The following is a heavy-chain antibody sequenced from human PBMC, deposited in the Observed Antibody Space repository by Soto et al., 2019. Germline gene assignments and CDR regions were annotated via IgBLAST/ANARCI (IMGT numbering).Heavy chain of an antibody. CDR3: TKGRLLWFGELLYYFDY. Sequence: PGGSLRLSCAASGFTFSNAWMSWVRQAPGKGLEWVGRIKSKTDGGTTDYAAPVKGRFTISRDDSKNTLYLQMNSLKTEDTAVYSCTKGRLLWFGELLYYFDYWGQGTLVTVSS. D-gene: IGHD3-10*01. J-gene: IGHJ4*02. CDR2: IKSKTDGGTT. V-gene: IGHV3-15*01. CDR1: GFTFSNAW.